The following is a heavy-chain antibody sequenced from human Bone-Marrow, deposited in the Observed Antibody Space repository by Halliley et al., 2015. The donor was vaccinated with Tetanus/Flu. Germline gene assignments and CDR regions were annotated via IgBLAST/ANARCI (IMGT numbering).Heavy chain of an antibody. Sequence: TLSLTCTVSGDSVSSPSYYWGWIRQAPGKGLEWIGSTSDSGSTYYNPSLKSRVTISVDTSKNQFSLKLSSVTAADTAVYFCATHDLGRSSYIVPSDIWGQGTMVTVSS. D-gene: IGHD1-26*01. V-gene: IGHV4-39*01. J-gene: IGHJ3*02. CDR1: GDSVSSPSYY. CDR3: ATHDLGRSSYIVPSDI. CDR2: TSDSGST.